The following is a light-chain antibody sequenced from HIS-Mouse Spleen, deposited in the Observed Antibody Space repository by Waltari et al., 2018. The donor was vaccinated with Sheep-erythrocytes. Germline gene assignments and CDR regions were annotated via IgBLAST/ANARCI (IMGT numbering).Light chain of an antibody. J-gene: IGLJ2*01. CDR3: QSADSSVV. CDR1: ALPTQY. CDR2: KDS. Sequence: SYELTQPPSVSVSPAQTARITCSGDALPTQYAYWYQQKPGQAPVLVIYKDSERPSGIPARFSGSSSGTTVTLTISGVQAEDEADYYCQSADSSVVFGGGTKLTVL. V-gene: IGLV3-25*03.